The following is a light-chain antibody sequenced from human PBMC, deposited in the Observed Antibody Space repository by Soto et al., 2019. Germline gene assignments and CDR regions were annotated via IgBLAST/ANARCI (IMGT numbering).Light chain of an antibody. CDR2: GNS. V-gene: IGLV1-40*01. Sequence: QAVLTQPPSVSGAPGQRVTISGTGSSSNIGAGYDVHWYQQLPGTAHKLLIYGNSNRPSGVPDRFSGSKSGTSASLAITGLRAEDEADYYCQSYDSSLSGWVFGGGTKLTVL. CDR3: QSYDSSLSGWV. CDR1: SSNIGAGYD. J-gene: IGLJ3*02.